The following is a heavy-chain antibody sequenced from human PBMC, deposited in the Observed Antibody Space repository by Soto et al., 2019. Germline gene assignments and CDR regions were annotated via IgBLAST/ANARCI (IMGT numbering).Heavy chain of an antibody. V-gene: IGHV3-30*18. CDR2: VSYDGSNK. CDR1: GFTFSSYG. J-gene: IGHJ4*02. CDR3: AKDIGSSSWYWSATLDY. Sequence: QVQLVESGGGVVQPGRSLRLSCAASGFTFSSYGMHWVRQAPGKGLEWVAVVSYDGSNKYYADSVKGRFTISRDNSKSTRYLQMNSLRAEDTAVYYCAKDIGSSSWYWSATLDYWGQGTLVNVSS. D-gene: IGHD6-13*01.